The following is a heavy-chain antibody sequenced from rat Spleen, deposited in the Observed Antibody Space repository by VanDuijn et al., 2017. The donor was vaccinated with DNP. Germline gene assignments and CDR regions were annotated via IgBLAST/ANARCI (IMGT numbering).Heavy chain of an antibody. Sequence: QVQLKESGPGLVQPSQTLSLTCTVAGFSLTSYNVHWVRQPPGKGLEWMGVIWNTGGTRYNSALKSRLSISKDTSKSQVFLKMNSLQTDDTGTYYCTRGGIIRGTYYFDYWGQGVMVTVSS. CDR2: IWNTGGT. CDR1: GFSLTSYN. V-gene: IGHV2-41*01. CDR3: TRGGIIRGTYYFDY. J-gene: IGHJ2*01. D-gene: IGHD4-3*01.